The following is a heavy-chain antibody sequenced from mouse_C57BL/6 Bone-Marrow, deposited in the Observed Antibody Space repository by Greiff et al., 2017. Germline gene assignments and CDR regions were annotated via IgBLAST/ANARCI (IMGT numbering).Heavy chain of an antibody. CDR3: ARIYDHDSYCFAY. D-gene: IGHD2-4*01. Sequence: QVQLQQSGTELVKPGASVKLSCKASGYTFTSYWLHWVKQRPGQGLEWIGNITPSNGGTNYNEKFKSKATLTVATSSSTAYMQLSSLTSSAAAVYYCARIYDHDSYCFAYWGQGTLVTVSA. J-gene: IGHJ3*01. CDR1: GYTFTSYW. CDR2: ITPSNGGT. V-gene: IGHV1-53*01.